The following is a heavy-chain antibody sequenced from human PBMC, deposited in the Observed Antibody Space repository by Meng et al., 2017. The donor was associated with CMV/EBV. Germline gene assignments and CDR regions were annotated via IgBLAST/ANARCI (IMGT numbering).Heavy chain of an antibody. J-gene: IGHJ4*02. V-gene: IGHV4-34*01. D-gene: IGHD2-2*01. CDR2: INHSGST. CDR3: ARGFPSWRKPAYYFDY. CDR1: CGSFSGYY. Sequence: GRLQWSGRCMLQPSEPLSLTWPVYCGSFSGYYWSWIRQPPGKGLEWIGEINHSGSTNYNPSLKSRVTISVDTSKNQFSLKLSSVTAADTAVYYCARGFPSWRKPAYYFDYWGQGTLVTVSS.